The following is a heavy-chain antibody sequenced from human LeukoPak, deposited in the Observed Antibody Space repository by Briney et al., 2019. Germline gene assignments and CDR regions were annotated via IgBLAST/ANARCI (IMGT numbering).Heavy chain of an antibody. Sequence: GGSLRLSCAASGFTFSSYTKNWVRQASGKGLEWVGRIRSKANSYATAYAASVKGRFTIPRDDSKNTAYLQMNSLKTEDTAVYYCTTPGRAYSYVPYYYTDVWGKGTTVTVSS. CDR1: GFTFSSYT. CDR3: TTPGRAYSYVPYYYTDV. D-gene: IGHD5-18*01. CDR2: IRSKANSYAT. J-gene: IGHJ6*03. V-gene: IGHV3-73*01.